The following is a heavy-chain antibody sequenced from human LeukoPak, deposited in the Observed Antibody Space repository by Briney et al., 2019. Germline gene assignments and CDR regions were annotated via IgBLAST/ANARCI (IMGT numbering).Heavy chain of an antibody. V-gene: IGHV4-59*01. Sequence: SETLSLTCTVSGGSISSYYWSWIRQPPGKGLEWIGYIYYSGSTNYNPSLKGRVTISVDTSKNQFSLKLSSVTAADTAVYYCARGSYDILTGYYTYYFDYWGQGTLVTVSS. CDR2: IYYSGST. D-gene: IGHD3-9*01. CDR3: ARGSYDILTGYYTYYFDY. J-gene: IGHJ4*02. CDR1: GGSISSYY.